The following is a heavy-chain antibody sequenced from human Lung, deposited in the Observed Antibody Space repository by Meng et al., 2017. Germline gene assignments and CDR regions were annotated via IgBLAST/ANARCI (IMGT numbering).Heavy chain of an antibody. V-gene: IGHV1-18*01. J-gene: IGHJ4*02. CDR2: ISAYSGYT. CDR1: GYSFTCCG. CDR3: ARNSSSSVVDY. Sequence: QVQLVQSGAEVKKPGASVKVSCKASGYSFTCCGISWVRQAPGQGLEWLGWISAYSGYTNYAQKLQGRVTMTTDTSTSTAYMELRSLSSDDTALYYCARNSSSSVVDYWGQGTPVTVSS. D-gene: IGHD6-6*01.